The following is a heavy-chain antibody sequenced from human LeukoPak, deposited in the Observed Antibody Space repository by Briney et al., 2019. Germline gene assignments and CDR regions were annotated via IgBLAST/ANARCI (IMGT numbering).Heavy chain of an antibody. CDR1: GFTFSSYW. J-gene: IGHJ6*02. D-gene: IGHD6-13*01. CDR3: ARRYSSSLLALSSYYYYGMDV. Sequence: GGSLRLSCAASGFTFSSYWMHWVRQAPGKGLVWVSRINSDGSSTSYADSVKGRFTISRDNAKNTLYLQMNSLRAEDTAVYYCARRYSSSLLALSSYYYYGMDVWGQGTTVTVSS. CDR2: INSDGSST. V-gene: IGHV3-74*01.